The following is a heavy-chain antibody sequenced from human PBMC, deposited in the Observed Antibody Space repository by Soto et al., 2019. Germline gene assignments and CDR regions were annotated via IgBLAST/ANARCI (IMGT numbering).Heavy chain of an antibody. J-gene: IGHJ6*03. CDR2: IYPGDSDT. CDR1: GYSFTSYW. Sequence: PGESLKISCKGSGYSFTSYWIGWVRQMPGKGLEWMGIIYPGDSDTRYSPSFQGQVTISADKSISTAYLQWNSLKASDTAMYYCARVAVAGTSGGYYYYYMDVWGKGTTVTVSS. D-gene: IGHD6-19*01. CDR3: ARVAVAGTSGGYYYYYMDV. V-gene: IGHV5-51*01.